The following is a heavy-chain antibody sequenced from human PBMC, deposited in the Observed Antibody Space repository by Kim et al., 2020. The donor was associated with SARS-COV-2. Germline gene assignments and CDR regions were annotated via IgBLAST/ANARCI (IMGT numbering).Heavy chain of an antibody. CDR1: GFTFSSYA. CDR3: ANLARSDAFYYDSSGYMPTFVHFQH. D-gene: IGHD3-22*01. V-gene: IGHV3-23*01. CDR2: ISGSGGSK. Sequence: GGSLRLSCAASGFTFSSYAMSWVRQAPGKGLEWVSAISGSGGSKYYADSVKGRFTISRDNSKNTLYLQMNSLRAEDTDVYYCANLARSDAFYYDSSGYMPTFVHFQHWGQGTLVTVSS. J-gene: IGHJ1*01.